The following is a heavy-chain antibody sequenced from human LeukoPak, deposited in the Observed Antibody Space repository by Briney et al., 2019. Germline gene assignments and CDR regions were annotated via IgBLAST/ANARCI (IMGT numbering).Heavy chain of an antibody. V-gene: IGHV4-39*01. D-gene: IGHD1-26*01. CDR1: GGSINSSSYY. Sequence: LRETLSLTCTVSGGSINSSSYYWGWIRQPPGKGLEWIGSIYYSGSTYYNPSLKSRVTISVDTSKNQFSLKLSSVTAADTAVYYCARHVRSGSYYRDYWGQGTLVTVSS. J-gene: IGHJ4*02. CDR2: IYYSGST. CDR3: ARHVRSGSYYRDY.